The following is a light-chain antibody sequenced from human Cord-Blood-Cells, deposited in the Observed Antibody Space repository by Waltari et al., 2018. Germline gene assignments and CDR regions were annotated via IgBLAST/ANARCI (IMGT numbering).Light chain of an antibody. J-gene: IGLJ1*01. Sequence: QSALTQPASVSGSPRQSIPISCTGTSTAVGSYNLVSRYQQHPGKAPKLMIYEGSKRPSGVSNRFSGSKSGNTASLTISGLQAEDEADYYCCSYAGSSTYVFGTGTKVTVL. V-gene: IGLV2-23*01. CDR3: CSYAGSSTYV. CDR2: EGS. CDR1: STAVGSYNL.